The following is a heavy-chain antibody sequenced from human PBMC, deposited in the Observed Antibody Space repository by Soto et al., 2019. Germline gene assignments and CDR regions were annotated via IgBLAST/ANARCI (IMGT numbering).Heavy chain of an antibody. J-gene: IGHJ6*02. D-gene: IGHD3-3*01. CDR2: IWYDGSNK. CDR1: GFTFSSYG. V-gene: IGHV3-33*01. CDR3: ARDRGISYGMDV. Sequence: GGSLRLSCAASGFTFSSYGMHWVRQAPGKGLEWVAVIWYDGSNKYYADSVKGRFTISRDNSKNTLYLQMNSLRAEDTAVYYCARDRGISYGMDVWGQGTTVTVSS.